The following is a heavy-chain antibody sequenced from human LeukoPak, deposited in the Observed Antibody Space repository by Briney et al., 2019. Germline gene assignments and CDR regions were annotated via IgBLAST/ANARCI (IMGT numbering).Heavy chain of an antibody. V-gene: IGHV4-34*01. CDR1: GGSFIGYY. D-gene: IGHD3-16*01. CDR3: AQGYEYFWANY. CDR2: ISHSEST. Sequence: SETLSLTCAVHGGSFIGYYWSWIRHPPGKGLEWIGEISHSESTNYNQSRMSRVTISVDTSKNQFSLKLSSVTAADTAVYYCAQGYEYFWANYWGQGTLVTVSS. J-gene: IGHJ4*02.